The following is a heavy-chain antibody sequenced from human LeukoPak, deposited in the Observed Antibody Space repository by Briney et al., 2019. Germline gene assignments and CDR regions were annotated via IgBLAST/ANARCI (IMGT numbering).Heavy chain of an antibody. CDR3: ARHGTGSYYIY. CDR2: INHSGST. V-gene: IGHV4-34*01. Sequence: SETLSLTCAVYGGSFSGYYWSWIRQPPGKGLEWIGEINHSGSTNYNPFLKSRVTISVDTSKNQFSLKLSSVTAADTAVYYCARHGTGSYYIYWGQGTLVTVSS. CDR1: GGSFSGYY. J-gene: IGHJ4*02. D-gene: IGHD1-26*01.